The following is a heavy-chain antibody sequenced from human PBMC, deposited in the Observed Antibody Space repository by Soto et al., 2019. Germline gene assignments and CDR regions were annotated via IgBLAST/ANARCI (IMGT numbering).Heavy chain of an antibody. Sequence: GGSLRLSCAASGLTFSSYGMHWVRQAPGKGLEWVAHISYDGSNEHYVDSVKGRFTISRDNSKNTLYLQMTSLRAEDTTVYYFAEDSYYHDRTGYYSFDYWGQGTLVTVSS. V-gene: IGHV3-30*18. CDR1: GLTFSSYG. CDR2: ISYDGSNE. CDR3: AEDSYYHDRTGYYSFDY. J-gene: IGHJ4*02. D-gene: IGHD3-22*01.